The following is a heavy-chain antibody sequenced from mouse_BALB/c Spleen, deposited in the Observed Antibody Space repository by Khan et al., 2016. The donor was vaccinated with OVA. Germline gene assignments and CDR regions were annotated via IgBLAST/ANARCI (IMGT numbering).Heavy chain of an antibody. CDR1: GFTFSGYT. CDR2: ISNGGNSA. D-gene: IGHD2-1*01. V-gene: IGHV5-12-2*01. J-gene: IGHJ4*01. Sequence: EVMLVESGGDLVQTGGSLKLSCAVSGFTFSGYTMSWVRQTPEKRLEWVAFISNGGNSAYYPDTVKGRFPISRDNAKNTLYLQMSSLKSEDTAMYYCARPSTTEYDYVMAYWGQGTSVTVSS. CDR3: ARPSTTEYDYVMAY.